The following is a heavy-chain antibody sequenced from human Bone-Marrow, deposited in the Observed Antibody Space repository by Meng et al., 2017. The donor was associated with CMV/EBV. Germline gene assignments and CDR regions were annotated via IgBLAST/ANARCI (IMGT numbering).Heavy chain of an antibody. V-gene: IGHV1-18*04. Sequence: ASVKVSCKASGYTFTGYYIHWMRQAPGQGLEWMGWISAYNGNTNYAQKLQGRVTMTTDTSTSTAYMELRSLRSEDTAVYYCARGHNWNYYYYYGMDVWGQGTTVTVSS. CDR3: ARGHNWNYYYYYGMDV. D-gene: IGHD1-20*01. J-gene: IGHJ6*02. CDR2: ISAYNGNT. CDR1: GYTFTGYY.